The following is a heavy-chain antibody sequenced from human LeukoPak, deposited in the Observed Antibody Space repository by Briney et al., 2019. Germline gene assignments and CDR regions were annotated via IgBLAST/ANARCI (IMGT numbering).Heavy chain of an antibody. Sequence: GGSLRLSCAASGFTFSTYWMSWVRQAPGKGLEWLSYIRSSDSTTYYADSVKGRFTISRDNAKNSLYLQMNSLRVDDTAVYYCAKSADGSTHSIYYWGEGALVSLSA. J-gene: IGHJ4*02. CDR3: AKSADGSTHSIYY. D-gene: IGHD3-22*01. V-gene: IGHV3-48*04. CDR1: GFTFSTYW. CDR2: IRSSDSTT.